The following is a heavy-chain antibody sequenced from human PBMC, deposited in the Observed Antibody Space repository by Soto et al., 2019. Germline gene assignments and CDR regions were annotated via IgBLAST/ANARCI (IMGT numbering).Heavy chain of an antibody. CDR3: ARAGPEMDY. J-gene: IGHJ4*02. V-gene: IGHV4-39*07. CDR1: GGSISSSSSY. CDR2: IPGST. D-gene: IGHD3-10*01. Sequence: SETLSLTCTVSGGSISSSSSYWGWIRQPPGKGLEWIGSIPGSTNYNPSLKSRVTISVDTSENQFSLKLSSVTAADTAVYYCARAGPEMDYWGQGTLVTVSS.